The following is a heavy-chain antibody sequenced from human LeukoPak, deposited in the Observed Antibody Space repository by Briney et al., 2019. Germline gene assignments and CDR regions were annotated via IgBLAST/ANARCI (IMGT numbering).Heavy chain of an antibody. CDR3: ARATYDFWSGTRSYYFDY. CDR1: GGSISSYY. J-gene: IGHJ4*02. Sequence: SETLSLTCTVSGGSISSYYWSWIRQPPGKGLEWIGYIYYSGSTNYNPSLKGRVTISVDTSKNQFSLKLSSVTAADTAVYYCARATYDFWSGTRSYYFDYWGQGTLVTVSS. D-gene: IGHD3-3*01. V-gene: IGHV4-59*01. CDR2: IYYSGST.